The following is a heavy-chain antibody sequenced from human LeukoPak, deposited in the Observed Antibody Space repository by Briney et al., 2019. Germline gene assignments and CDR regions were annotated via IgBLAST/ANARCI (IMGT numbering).Heavy chain of an antibody. Sequence: GGSLRLSCATSGFTFSRYAMHWVRQAPGKGLEWVALISYDANIGSNKYYADSVKGRFTISRDNSKNTLYLQMNSLRAEDTAVYYCARDRVGATDYFDYWGQGTLVTVSS. CDR1: GFTFSRYA. D-gene: IGHD1-26*01. J-gene: IGHJ4*02. CDR2: ISYDANIGSNK. CDR3: ARDRVGATDYFDY. V-gene: IGHV3-30-3*01.